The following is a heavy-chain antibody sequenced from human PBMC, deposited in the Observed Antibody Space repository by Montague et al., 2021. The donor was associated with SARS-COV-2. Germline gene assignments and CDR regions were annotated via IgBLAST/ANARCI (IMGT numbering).Heavy chain of an antibody. CDR3: ARGPRITMIVVVITDIWFDP. Sequence: SETLSLTCAVYGGSFSGYYWSWIRRPPGKGLVWIGEINHSGSTNYNPSLKSRVTISVDTSKNQFSLKLSSVTAADTAVYYCARGPRITMIVVVITDIWFDPWGQGTLVTVSS. D-gene: IGHD3-22*01. CDR2: INHSGST. V-gene: IGHV4-34*01. CDR1: GGSFSGYY. J-gene: IGHJ5*02.